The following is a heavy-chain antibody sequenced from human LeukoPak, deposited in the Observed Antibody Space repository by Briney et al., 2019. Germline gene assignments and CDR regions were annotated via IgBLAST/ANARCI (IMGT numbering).Heavy chain of an antibody. CDR2: IYYSGST. CDR3: ARATPSTVTYAFDI. CDR1: GGSISSYY. V-gene: IGHV4-59*08. Sequence: SETLSLTCTVSGGSISSYYWSWIRQPPGKGLEWIGYIYYSGSTNYNPSLKSRVTISVDTSKNQFSLKLSSVTAADTAVYYCARATPSTVTYAFDIWGQGTMVTVPS. J-gene: IGHJ3*02. D-gene: IGHD4-17*01.